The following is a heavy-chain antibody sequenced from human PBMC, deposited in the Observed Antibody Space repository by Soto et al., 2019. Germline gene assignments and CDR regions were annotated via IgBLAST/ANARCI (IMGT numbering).Heavy chain of an antibody. J-gene: IGHJ4*02. D-gene: IGHD3-10*01. Sequence: QVQLQESGPGLVKPSQTLSLTCTVSGGSISSGDYYWSWIRQPPGKGLEWIGYIYSSGSTYYNPSLKSLLTISVDTSKTQFSRKLSSVTAADTAVYYCARVGGFGATTIDYWCQGTLVTVSS. V-gene: IGHV4-30-4*01. CDR1: GGSISSGDYY. CDR3: ARVGGFGATTIDY. CDR2: IYSSGST.